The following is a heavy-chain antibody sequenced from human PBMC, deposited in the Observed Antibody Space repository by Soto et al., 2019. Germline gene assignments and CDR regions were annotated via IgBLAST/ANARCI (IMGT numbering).Heavy chain of an antibody. CDR1: GYTFTGYY. CDR3: ARDLVGYYDILTGYSGTPTNWFDP. D-gene: IGHD3-9*01. V-gene: IGHV1-2*02. Sequence: ASVKVSCKASGYTFTGYYMHWVLQAPGQGLEWMGWINPNSGGTNYAQKFQGRVTMTRDTSISTAYMELSRLRSDDTAVYYCARDLVGYYDILTGYSGTPTNWFDPWGQGTLVTVSS. CDR2: INPNSGGT. J-gene: IGHJ5*02.